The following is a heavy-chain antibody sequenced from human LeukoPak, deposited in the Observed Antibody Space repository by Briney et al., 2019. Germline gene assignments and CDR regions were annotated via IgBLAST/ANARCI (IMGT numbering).Heavy chain of an antibody. V-gene: IGHV4-34*01. CDR2: INHSGRV. Sequence: NASETLSLTCAVSGESFSYNYWTWVRQPPGKVLEWIGDINHSGRVNYRPSLKSRVTISADTSKSQFSLKLNAVTAADTAVYYCARGLGPMSPSLDYWGQGSLVTVSS. D-gene: IGHD3-22*01. J-gene: IGHJ4*02. CDR1: GESFSYNY. CDR3: ARGLGPMSPSLDY.